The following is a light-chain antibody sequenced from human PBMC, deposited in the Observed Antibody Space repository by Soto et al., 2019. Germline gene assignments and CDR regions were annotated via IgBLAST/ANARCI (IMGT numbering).Light chain of an antibody. Sequence: EVVLTQSPATLSLSPGERATLSCRASQSVSSSLAWYQHKPGQAPRLLIYDASKRAAGIPARFTGSGSGTDFTLTISSLEREDFAVYYCQQSSGWPRTLALGTKVEVK. CDR2: DAS. J-gene: IGKJ1*01. CDR3: QQSSGWPRT. V-gene: IGKV3-11*01. CDR1: QSVSSS.